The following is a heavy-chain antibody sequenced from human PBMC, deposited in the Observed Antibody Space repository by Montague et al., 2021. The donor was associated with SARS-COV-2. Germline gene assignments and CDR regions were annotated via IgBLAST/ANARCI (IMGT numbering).Heavy chain of an antibody. Sequence: SETRSLTCTVSGGSISSRCCNWVWIRPPKGQGLDGYGNFFYSGSTFSTPYLRVQLTISTATTKNQFSLRLSSVTATDTAVYYCAWDGGMEFTFLGVGYLKGWLSWFDPWGQGTLVTVSS. CDR1: GGSISSRCCN. J-gene: IGHJ5*02. CDR3: AWDGGMEFTFLGVGYLKGWLSWFDP. CDR2: FFYSGST. V-gene: IGHV4-39*07. D-gene: IGHD3-16*01.